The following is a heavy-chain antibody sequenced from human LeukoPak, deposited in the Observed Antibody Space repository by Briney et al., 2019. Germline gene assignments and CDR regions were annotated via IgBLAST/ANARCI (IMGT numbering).Heavy chain of an antibody. J-gene: IGHJ4*02. CDR3: ARDYYYDSSENASDY. Sequence: GGSLRLSCAASGFTVSSNYMSWVRQAPGKGLEWVSVIYSGGSTYYADSVKGRFTISRDNSKNTLYLQMNSLRAEDAAVYYCARDYYYDSSENASDYWGREPWSPSPQ. D-gene: IGHD3-22*01. CDR2: IYSGGST. V-gene: IGHV3-53*01. CDR1: GFTVSSNY.